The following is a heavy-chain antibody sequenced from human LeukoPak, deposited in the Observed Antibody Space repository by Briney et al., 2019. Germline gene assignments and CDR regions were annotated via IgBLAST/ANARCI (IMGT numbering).Heavy chain of an antibody. Sequence: PGGSLRLSCAASGFTFSSYSMNWVRQAPGKGLEWVAVISYDGSKKYYADSVKGRFTISRDNSKNTLYLQMNSLRAEDTAVYYCAKSPYYYYGMDVWGQGTTVTVSS. CDR2: ISYDGSKK. CDR1: GFTFSSYS. J-gene: IGHJ6*02. V-gene: IGHV3-30*18. CDR3: AKSPYYYYGMDV.